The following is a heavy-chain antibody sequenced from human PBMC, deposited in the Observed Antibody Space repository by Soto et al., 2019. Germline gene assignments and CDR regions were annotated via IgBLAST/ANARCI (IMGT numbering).Heavy chain of an antibody. Sequence: QVQLVQSGAEVKKPGASVKVSCKASGYTFTSYAMHWVRQAPGQRLEWMGWINAGNGNTKYSQKFQGRVTITRDTSASTAYMELSSLRSEDTAVYYCARGGSRCWYFDLWGRGTLVTVSS. CDR1: GYTFTSYA. D-gene: IGHD1-26*01. V-gene: IGHV1-3*01. CDR3: ARGGSRCWYFDL. J-gene: IGHJ2*01. CDR2: INAGNGNT.